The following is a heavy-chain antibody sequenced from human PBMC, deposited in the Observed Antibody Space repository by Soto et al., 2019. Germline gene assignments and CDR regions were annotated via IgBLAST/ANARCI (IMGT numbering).Heavy chain of an antibody. J-gene: IGHJ5*02. V-gene: IGHV4-31*03. CDR2: IYYSGST. Sequence: QVQLQESGPGLVKPSQTLSLTCTVSGGSISSGGYYWSWIRQHPGKGLEWIGYIYYSGSTYYNPSLKSRVTISVDTSKNQFSLKLSSVTAADTAVYYCARTTPPDQLPLNWFDPWGQGTLVTVSS. CDR1: GGSISSGGYY. CDR3: ARTTPPDQLPLNWFDP. D-gene: IGHD2-2*01.